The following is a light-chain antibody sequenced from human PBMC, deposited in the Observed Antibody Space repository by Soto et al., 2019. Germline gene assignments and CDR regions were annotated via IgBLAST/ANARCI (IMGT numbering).Light chain of an antibody. CDR2: RNN. CDR3: AAWDDSLSGLYV. J-gene: IGLJ1*01. CDR1: SSNIGSNY. V-gene: IGLV1-47*01. Sequence: QSVLTQPPSASGTPGQRVTISCSGSSSNIGSNYVYWYQQLPGTAPKLLTYRNNQRPSGVPDRFSGSKSGTSASRAISGLRSEDEADYYCAAWDDSLSGLYVFGPGTKVTVL.